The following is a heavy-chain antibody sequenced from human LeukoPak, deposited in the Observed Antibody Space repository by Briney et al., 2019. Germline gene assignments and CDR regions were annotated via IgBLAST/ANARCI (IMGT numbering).Heavy chain of an antibody. V-gene: IGHV1-2*02. J-gene: IGHJ4*02. D-gene: IGHD6-6*01. CDR3: ARDKSADSSSSTRLDY. Sequence: ASVKVSCKASGYTFTGYYMHWVRQAPGQGLEWMGWINSNSGGTNYAQKFQGRVTMTRGTSISTAYMELSRLRSDDTAVYYCARDKSADSSSSTRLDYWGQGTLVTVSS. CDR2: INSNSGGT. CDR1: GYTFTGYY.